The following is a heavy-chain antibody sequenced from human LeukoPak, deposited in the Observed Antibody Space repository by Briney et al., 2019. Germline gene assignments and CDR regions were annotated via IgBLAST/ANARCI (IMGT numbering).Heavy chain of an antibody. V-gene: IGHV1-46*01. CDR3: ARDPVGVRYNYYGMDV. D-gene: IGHD2-8*01. J-gene: IGHJ6*02. CDR2: VNPSGGST. CDR1: GYTFTNYY. Sequence: ASVKVSCKASGYTFTNYYMHWVRQAPGQGLEWMGIVNPSGGSTTYAQKFQGRVSMTRDASTSTVYMELSSLGSEDTAVYYCARDPVGVRYNYYGMDVWGQGTTVTVSS.